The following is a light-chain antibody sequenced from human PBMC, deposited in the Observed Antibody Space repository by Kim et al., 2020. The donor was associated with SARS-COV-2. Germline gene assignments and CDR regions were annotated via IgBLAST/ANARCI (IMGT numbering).Light chain of an antibody. V-gene: IGKV1-39*01. CDR2: TAT. Sequence: DIQLTQSPSSLSASVGDRVTVTCRASQSISTYLNWYQQKPGKAPNLLIYTATTLQSGVPSRFSGSGSGTDFTLTISNLQPEDVATYYCQQSYNTPCTFGQGTKLEI. J-gene: IGKJ2*02. CDR1: QSISTY. CDR3: QQSYNTPCT.